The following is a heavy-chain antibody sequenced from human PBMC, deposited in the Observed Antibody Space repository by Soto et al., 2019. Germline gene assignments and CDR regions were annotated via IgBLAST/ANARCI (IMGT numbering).Heavy chain of an antibody. Sequence: EVQLVESGGGLVQPGGSLRLSCAASGFTFSNYWMDWVRQAPEKGPEWVATIKQDGSEKYYVDSVKGRFTISRDNPKNSRYLQMNSVRAEDTALYYCARETRADSFWGQGTLVTVSS. V-gene: IGHV3-7*01. D-gene: IGHD1-7*01. CDR3: ARETRADSF. CDR2: IKQDGSEK. CDR1: GFTFSNYW. J-gene: IGHJ4*02.